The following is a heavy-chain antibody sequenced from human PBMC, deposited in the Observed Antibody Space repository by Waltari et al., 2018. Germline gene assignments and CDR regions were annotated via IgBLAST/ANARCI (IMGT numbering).Heavy chain of an antibody. J-gene: IGHJ5*02. CDR3: AKQADHGDHVVGNWFDP. CDR1: GFTFNSFA. Sequence: EVQLVESGGGLVQPGGSLRLPCEVSGFTFNSFAMTWVRQAPGKGLDWVATISDSGSLTYYADSVKGRFTISRDNSKKTLYLQMNGLRAEDTAVYYCAKQADHGDHVVGNWFDPWGQGTLVTVSS. D-gene: IGHD4-17*01. V-gene: IGHV3-23*04. CDR2: ISDSGSLT.